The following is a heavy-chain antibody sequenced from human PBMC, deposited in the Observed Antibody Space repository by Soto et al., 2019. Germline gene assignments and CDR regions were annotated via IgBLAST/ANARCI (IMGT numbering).Heavy chain of an antibody. J-gene: IGHJ4*02. D-gene: IGHD6-13*01. V-gene: IGHV3-74*01. CDR3: AKDSWYFDL. Sequence: LRLSCEASGFIFTNFWMHWVRQVPGKGLVWVSRIDTSGSSTSYADSVKGRFTISRDNAKNTVSLQMNSLRAEDAGVYYCAKDSWYFDLWSQGSLVTVSS. CDR1: GFIFTNFW. CDR2: IDTSGSST.